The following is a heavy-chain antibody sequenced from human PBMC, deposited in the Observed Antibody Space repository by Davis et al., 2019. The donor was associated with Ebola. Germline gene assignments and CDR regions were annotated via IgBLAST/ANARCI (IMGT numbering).Heavy chain of an antibody. CDR2: IWYEGTDE. J-gene: IGHJ5*01. CDR3: AREEGSSRWQNNWFDY. V-gene: IGHV3-33*08. D-gene: IGHD2-2*01. CDR1: GFSFDAYA. Sequence: GGSLRLSCDASGFSFDAYAMHWVRQAPGKGLEWVSSIWYEGTDENYADSVRGRFITSRDDSKNTLYLQMNSLRVEDTAIYYCAREEGSSRWQNNWFDYRGQGTQVTVSS.